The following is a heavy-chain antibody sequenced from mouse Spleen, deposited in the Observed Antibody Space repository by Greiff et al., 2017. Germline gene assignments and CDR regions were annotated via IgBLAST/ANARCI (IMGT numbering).Heavy chain of an antibody. J-gene: IGHJ2*01. Sequence: VQLQQSGAELARPGASVKLSCKASGYTFTSYWMQWVKQRPGQGLEWIGAIYPGDGDTRYTQKFKGKATLTADKSSSTAYMQLSSLASEDSAVYYCARSRYYGSSYVEDYWGQGTTLTVSS. CDR2: IYPGDGDT. CDR3: ARSRYYGSSYVEDY. CDR1: GYTFTSYW. D-gene: IGHD1-1*01. V-gene: IGHV1-87*01.